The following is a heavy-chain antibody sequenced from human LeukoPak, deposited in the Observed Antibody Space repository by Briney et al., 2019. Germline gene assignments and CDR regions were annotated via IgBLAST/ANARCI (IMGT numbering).Heavy chain of an antibody. Sequence: ASVKVSCKTSGYTFTGYYMHWVRQAPGQGLEWMGIINPSGGFTSYAQKLQGRVTVTRDMSTSTVYMELSNLRSEDTAVYYCARGQYYGGKCGFDYWGQGTLVTVSS. CDR1: GYTFTGYY. J-gene: IGHJ4*02. CDR2: INPSGGFT. CDR3: ARGQYYGGKCGFDY. D-gene: IGHD4-23*01. V-gene: IGHV1-46*01.